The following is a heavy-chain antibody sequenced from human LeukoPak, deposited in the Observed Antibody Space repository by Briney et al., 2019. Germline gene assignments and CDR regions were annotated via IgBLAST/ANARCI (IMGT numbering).Heavy chain of an antibody. CDR3: ARGFLAHCYGSSSHDY. Sequence: QPSETLSLTCAVYGGSFSVYYWAWLRQPPGKGLEWLGEINHNGGLNYNPSLKSRVTLSLDTSMNHVSLRLTSVTAADTGVYYCARGFLAHCYGSSSHDYWGQGTLVSVSS. CDR2: INHNGGL. J-gene: IGHJ4*02. CDR1: GGSFSVYY. D-gene: IGHD3-10*01. V-gene: IGHV4-34*01.